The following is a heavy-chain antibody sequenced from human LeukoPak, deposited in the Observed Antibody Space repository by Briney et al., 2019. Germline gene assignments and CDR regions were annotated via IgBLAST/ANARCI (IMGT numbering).Heavy chain of an antibody. Sequence: SETLSLTCTVSGGSISSGDYYWSWIRQPPGKGLEWIGYIYYSGSTYYNPSLKSRVAISVDTSKNQFSLKLSSVTAADTAVYYCARGAVLLWFGEGMDVWGQGTTVTVSS. CDR3: ARGAVLLWFGEGMDV. CDR2: IYYSGST. CDR1: GGSISSGDYY. J-gene: IGHJ6*02. D-gene: IGHD3-10*01. V-gene: IGHV4-30-4*01.